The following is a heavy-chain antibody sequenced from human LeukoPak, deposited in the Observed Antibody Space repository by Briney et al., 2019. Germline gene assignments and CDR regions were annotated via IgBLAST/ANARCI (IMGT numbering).Heavy chain of an antibody. V-gene: IGHV4-38-2*02. Sequence: PSETLSLTCTVSGYSISSGYYWGWIRQPPGKGLEWIGSIYYGGTTYYNSSLKSRVTISVDISKNQFSLKVSPVTAADTAVYYCARDAGHQLSRRNYYAMDVWGQGTTVTVSS. CDR2: IYYGGTT. J-gene: IGHJ6*02. D-gene: IGHD2-2*01. CDR1: GYSISSGYY. CDR3: ARDAGHQLSRRNYYAMDV.